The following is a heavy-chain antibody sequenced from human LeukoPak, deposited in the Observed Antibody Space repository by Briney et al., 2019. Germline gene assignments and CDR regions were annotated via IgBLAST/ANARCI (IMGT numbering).Heavy chain of an antibody. CDR3: ATVAHSSSLDY. D-gene: IGHD6-6*01. Sequence: GGSLRLSCAASGFTFGNAWMSWVRQAPGEGLEWVGRITSKPDGGTTDYGAPVKGRFTISRDDSKNTLYLQMNSLKTEDTAVYYCATVAHSSSLDYWGQGTLLTVSS. CDR2: ITSKPDGGTT. CDR1: GFTFGNAW. J-gene: IGHJ4*02. V-gene: IGHV3-15*01.